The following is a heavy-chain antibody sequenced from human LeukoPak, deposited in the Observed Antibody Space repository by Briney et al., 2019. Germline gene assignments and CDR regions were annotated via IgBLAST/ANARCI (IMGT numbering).Heavy chain of an antibody. V-gene: IGHV3-11*01. Sequence: KAGGSLRLSCASSGFTFSDYYMSWIRQAPGKGLEWVSYISSSGSTIYYADSVKGRFTISRDNAKNSLYLQMNSLRAEDTAVYYCARRGARGSPVDYWGQGTLVTVSS. CDR3: ARRGARGSPVDY. D-gene: IGHD3-10*01. CDR2: ISSSGSTI. J-gene: IGHJ4*02. CDR1: GFTFSDYY.